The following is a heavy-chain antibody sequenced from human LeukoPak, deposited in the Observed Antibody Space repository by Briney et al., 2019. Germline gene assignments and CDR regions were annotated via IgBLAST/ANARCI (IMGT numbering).Heavy chain of an antibody. CDR1: GFTFSSYS. J-gene: IGHJ6*02. Sequence: PGGSLRLSCAASGFTFSSYSMSWVRQAPGKGLEWVSVIYSGGSTYYADSVKGRFTISRDNSKNTLYLQMNSLRAEDTAVYYCARDTERRGYRHYYGMDVWGQGTTVTVSS. CDR2: IYSGGST. V-gene: IGHV3-53*01. D-gene: IGHD3-3*01. CDR3: ARDTERRGYRHYYGMDV.